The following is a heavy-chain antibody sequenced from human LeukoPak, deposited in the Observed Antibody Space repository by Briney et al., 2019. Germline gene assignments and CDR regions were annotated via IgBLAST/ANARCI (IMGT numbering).Heavy chain of an antibody. V-gene: IGHV3-48*04. CDR2: IISSSSTI. D-gene: IGHD3-22*01. Sequence: GGSLRLSCAASGFTFSSYSMNWVRQAPGKGLEWVSYIISSSSTIYYADSVKGRFTISRDNAKNSLYLQMNSLRAEDTAVYYCAKKGDYYDSSGYYSWFDPWGQGTLVTVSS. J-gene: IGHJ5*02. CDR1: GFTFSSYS. CDR3: AKKGDYYDSSGYYSWFDP.